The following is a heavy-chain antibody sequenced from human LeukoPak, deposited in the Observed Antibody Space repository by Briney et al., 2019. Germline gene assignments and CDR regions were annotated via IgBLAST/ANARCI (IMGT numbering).Heavy chain of an antibody. D-gene: IGHD6-13*01. V-gene: IGHV3-48*03. CDR2: ISSSGNTM. CDR1: GFTFNTYE. Sequence: GGSLRLSCATSGFTFNTYEMNWVRQAPGRGLEWVSYISSSGNTMYHADSVKGRFTISRDNAKNSVYLQMNSLRAEDTAVYYCARDLVRTLGAFDIWGQGTMVTVSS. CDR3: ARDLVRTLGAFDI. J-gene: IGHJ3*02.